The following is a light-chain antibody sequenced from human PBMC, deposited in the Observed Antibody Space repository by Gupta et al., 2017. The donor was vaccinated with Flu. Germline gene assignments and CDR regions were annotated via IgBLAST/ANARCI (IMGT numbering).Light chain of an antibody. CDR1: QNVKSY. CDR3: RQTDRAPRT. J-gene: IGKJ1*01. Sequence: DIQMTQSPSSLSASAGERVTITCRASQNVKSYINWYQQKPGKAPNLLIYAASSLKRGVPSRFSGSGSGTDFTLTISSLEVEDSATYYCRQTDRAPRTFGQGTKVELK. V-gene: IGKV1-39*01. CDR2: AAS.